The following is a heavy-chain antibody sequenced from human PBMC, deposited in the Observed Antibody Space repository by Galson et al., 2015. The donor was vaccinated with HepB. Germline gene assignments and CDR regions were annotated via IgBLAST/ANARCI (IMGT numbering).Heavy chain of an antibody. CDR3: AGGLYRSAWSLDS. CDR1: GYPFTSYD. CDR2: INLSGDFT. J-gene: IGHJ4*02. V-gene: IGHV1-46*01. Sequence: SVKVSCKASGYPFTSYDIHWVRQPPGQGLEWMGVINLSGDFTNYTQTFQGRVTMTTDRSTTTVYMELSSLRSEDTALCFCAGGLYRSAWSLDSWGQGTLVTVSS. D-gene: IGHD6-19*01.